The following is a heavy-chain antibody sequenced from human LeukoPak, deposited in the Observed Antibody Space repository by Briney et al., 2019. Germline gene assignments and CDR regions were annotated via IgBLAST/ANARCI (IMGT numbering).Heavy chain of an antibody. CDR2: ISWNSGSI. V-gene: IGHV3-9*03. D-gene: IGHD6-19*01. CDR1: GFTFDDYA. J-gene: IGHJ3*02. CDR3: AKDISRWRGSSGDAFDI. Sequence: PGGSLRLSCAASGFTFDDYAMHWVRQAPGKGLEWVSGISWNSGSIGYADSVKGRFTISRDNAKNSLYLQMNSLRAEDMALYYCAKDISRWRGSSGDAFDIWGQGTMVTVSS.